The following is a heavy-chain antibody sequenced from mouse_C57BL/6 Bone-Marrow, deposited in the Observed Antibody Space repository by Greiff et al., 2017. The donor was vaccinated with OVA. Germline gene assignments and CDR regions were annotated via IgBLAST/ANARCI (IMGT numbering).Heavy chain of an antibody. CDR3: TPYDFDY. Sequence: LQESGAELVRPGASVTLSCKASGYTFTDYEMHWVKQTPVHGLEWIGAIDPETGGTAYNQKFKGKAILTADKSSSTAYMELRSLTSEDSAVYYCTPYDFDYWGQGTTLTVSS. CDR1: GYTFTDYE. V-gene: IGHV1-15*01. CDR2: IDPETGGT. D-gene: IGHD2-10*02. J-gene: IGHJ2*01.